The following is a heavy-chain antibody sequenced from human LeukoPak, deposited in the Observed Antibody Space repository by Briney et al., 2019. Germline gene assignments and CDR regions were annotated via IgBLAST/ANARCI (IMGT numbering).Heavy chain of an antibody. CDR1: GGSISSGGYY. Sequence: SETLSLTCTVSGGSISSGGYYWSWIRQPPGKGLEWIGYIYHSGSTYYNPSLKSRVTISVDRSKNQFSLKLSSVTAADTAVYYCARARSWGGVDPWGQGTLVTVSS. CDR3: ARARSWGGVDP. D-gene: IGHD3-16*01. V-gene: IGHV4-30-2*01. CDR2: IYHSGST. J-gene: IGHJ5*02.